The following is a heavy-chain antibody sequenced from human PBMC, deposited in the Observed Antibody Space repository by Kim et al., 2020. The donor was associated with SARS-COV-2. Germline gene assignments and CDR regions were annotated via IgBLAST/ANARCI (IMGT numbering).Heavy chain of an antibody. V-gene: IGHV1-24*01. CDR3: ATAAVAGTPDWFDP. D-gene: IGHD6-19*01. J-gene: IGHJ5*02. Sequence: AQKFQSRVTMTEDTATDTAYMKLSSLRSEDTAFYYCATAAVAGTPDWFDPWGQGTLVTVSS.